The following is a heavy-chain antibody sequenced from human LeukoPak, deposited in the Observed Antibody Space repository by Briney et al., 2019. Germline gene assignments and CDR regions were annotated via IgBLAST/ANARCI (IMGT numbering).Heavy chain of an antibody. Sequence: PSETLSLICAVYGGSFSGYYWSWIRQPPGKGLERIGEINHSGSPNYNPSLKSRVTISVDTSKNQFSLKLSSVTAADTAVYYCARAEAVGLVDYWGQGTLVTVSS. V-gene: IGHV4-34*01. CDR1: GGSFSGYY. J-gene: IGHJ4*02. D-gene: IGHD4-23*01. CDR3: ARAEAVGLVDY. CDR2: INHSGSP.